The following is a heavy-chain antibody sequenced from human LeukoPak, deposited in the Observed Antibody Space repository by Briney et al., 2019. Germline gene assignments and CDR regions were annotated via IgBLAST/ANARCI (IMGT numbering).Heavy chain of an antibody. CDR3: ARGLRFLEWLQAQRTFDP. V-gene: IGHV1-8*01. D-gene: IGHD3-3*01. CDR2: MNPNSGNT. J-gene: IGHJ5*02. Sequence: GASVKVSCKASGYTFTSYDINWVRQATGQGLEWMGWMNPNSGNTGYAQKFQGRVTMTRNTSISTAYMELSSLRSEDTAVYYCARGLRFLEWLQAQRTFDPWGQGTLVTVSS. CDR1: GYTFTSYD.